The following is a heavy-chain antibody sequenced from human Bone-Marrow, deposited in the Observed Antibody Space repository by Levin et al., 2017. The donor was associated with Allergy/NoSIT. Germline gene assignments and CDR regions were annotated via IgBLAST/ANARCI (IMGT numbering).Heavy chain of an antibody. V-gene: IGHV4-59*01. D-gene: IGHD1-26*01. CDR1: GGSISSYY. J-gene: IGHJ2*01. Sequence: SETLSLTCTVSGGSISSYYWSWIRQPPGKGLEWIGYIYYSGSTNYNPSLKSRVTISVDTSKNQFSLKLSSVTAADTAVYYCARVDGSYSFWYFDLWGRGTLVTVSS. CDR2: IYYSGST. CDR3: ARVDGSYSFWYFDL.